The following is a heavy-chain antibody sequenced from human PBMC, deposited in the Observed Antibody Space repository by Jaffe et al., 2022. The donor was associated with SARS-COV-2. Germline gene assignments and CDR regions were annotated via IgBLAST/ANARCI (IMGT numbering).Heavy chain of an antibody. Sequence: QVQLQESGPGLVKPSETLSLTCTVSGGSISSYYWSWIRQPPGKGLEWIGYIYYSGSTNYNPSLKSRVTISVDTSKNQFSLKLSSVTAADTAVYYCARAPCSSTSCYSPNWFDPWGQGTLVTVSS. CDR1: GGSISSYY. J-gene: IGHJ5*02. D-gene: IGHD2-2*02. CDR3: ARAPCSSTSCYSPNWFDP. CDR2: IYYSGST. V-gene: IGHV4-59*01.